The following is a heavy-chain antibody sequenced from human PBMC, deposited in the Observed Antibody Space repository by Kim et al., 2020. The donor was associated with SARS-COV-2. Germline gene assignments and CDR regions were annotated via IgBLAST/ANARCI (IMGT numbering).Heavy chain of an antibody. CDR1: GFTFSSYA. D-gene: IGHD3-22*01. J-gene: IGHJ1*01. Sequence: GGSLRLSCSASGFTFSSYAMHWVRQAPGKGLEYVSAISSNGGSTYYADSVKGRFTISRDNSKNTLYLQMSSLRAEDTAVYYCVKDLGYYYDSSGYYPGDFQHWGQGTLVTVSS. CDR3: VKDLGYYYDSSGYYPGDFQH. V-gene: IGHV3-64D*06. CDR2: ISSNGGST.